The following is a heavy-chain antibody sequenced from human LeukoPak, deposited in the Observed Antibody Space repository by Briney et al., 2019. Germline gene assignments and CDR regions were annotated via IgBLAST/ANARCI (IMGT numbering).Heavy chain of an antibody. CDR2: INTNTGNP. CDR3: ARDFVGYCSSTSCRDDY. D-gene: IGHD2-2*01. J-gene: IGHJ4*02. Sequence: ASVKVSCKASGYTFTSYAMNWVRQAPGQGLEWMGWINTNTGNPTYAQGLTGRFVFSLDTSVSTAYLQISSLKAEDTAVYYCARDFVGYCSSTSCRDDYWGQGTLVTVSS. V-gene: IGHV7-4-1*02. CDR1: GYTFTSYA.